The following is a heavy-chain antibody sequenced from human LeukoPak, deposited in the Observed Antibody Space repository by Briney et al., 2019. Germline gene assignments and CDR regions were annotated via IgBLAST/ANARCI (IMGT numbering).Heavy chain of an antibody. J-gene: IGHJ4*02. Sequence: PSETLSLTCAVSGYSISSGYYWGWIRPPPGKGLEWFGSIYHSGSTYYNPSLKGRVTISVDTSKNQCSLKLSSVTAADTAVYYCARHGVAGTPYYFDYWGQGTLVTVSS. D-gene: IGHD6-19*01. CDR2: IYHSGST. CDR3: ARHGVAGTPYYFDY. CDR1: GYSISSGYY. V-gene: IGHV4-38-2*01.